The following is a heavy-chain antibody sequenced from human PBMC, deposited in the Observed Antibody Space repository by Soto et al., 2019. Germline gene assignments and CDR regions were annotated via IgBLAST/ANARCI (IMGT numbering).Heavy chain of an antibody. J-gene: IGHJ6*03. D-gene: IGHD6-19*01. CDR1: GYTFTSYD. Sequence: EASVKVSCKAAGYTFTSYDINWVRQATGQGLEWMGWMNPNSGNTGYAQKFQGRVTMTRNTSISTAYMELSSLRSEDTAVYYCASGEKDGGWYPLYYYYYMDVWGKGTTVTVSS. CDR3: ASGEKDGGWYPLYYYYYMDV. V-gene: IGHV1-8*01. CDR2: MNPNSGNT.